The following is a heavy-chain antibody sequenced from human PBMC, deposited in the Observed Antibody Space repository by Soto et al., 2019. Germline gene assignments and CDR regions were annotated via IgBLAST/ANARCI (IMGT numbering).Heavy chain of an antibody. Sequence: QVQLVESGGGVVQPGRSLRLSCAASGFTFSSYGMHWVRQAPGKGLEWVAVISYDGSNKYYADSVKGRFTISRDNSKNTLYLQMNSLRAEDTAVYYCAKDHPRYDFWSGYYRHWGQGTLVTVSS. CDR3: AKDHPRYDFWSGYYRH. J-gene: IGHJ4*02. CDR2: ISYDGSNK. CDR1: GFTFSSYG. V-gene: IGHV3-30*18. D-gene: IGHD3-3*01.